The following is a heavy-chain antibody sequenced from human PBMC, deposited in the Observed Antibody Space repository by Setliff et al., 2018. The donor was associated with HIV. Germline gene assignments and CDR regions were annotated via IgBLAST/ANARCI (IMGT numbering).Heavy chain of an antibody. CDR3: ARRPYYDSWSGHQAFDI. J-gene: IGHJ3*02. CDR2: IYPYDSDT. D-gene: IGHD3-3*01. V-gene: IGHV5-51*01. CDR1: GYSFTTYW. Sequence: GESLKISCKGSGYSFTTYWIGWVRQMPGKGLEWMGIIYPYDSDTRYSPSFQGQVTISADKSIGTAYVQLSGLKASDTAMYYCARRPYYDSWSGHQAFDIWGQGTMVTVSS.